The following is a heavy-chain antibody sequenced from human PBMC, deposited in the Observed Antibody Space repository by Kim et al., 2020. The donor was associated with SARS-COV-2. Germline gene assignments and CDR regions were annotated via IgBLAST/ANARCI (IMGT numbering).Heavy chain of an antibody. CDR3: ARDATALDY. J-gene: IGHJ4*02. D-gene: IGHD4-17*01. V-gene: IGHV3-30-3*01. CDR2: ISYDGSNK. Sequence: GGSLRLSCAASGFTFSSYAMHWVRQAPGKGLEWVAVISYDGSNKYYADSVKGRFTISRDNSKNTLYLQMNSLRAEDTAVYYCARDATALDYWGQGTLVTV. CDR1: GFTFSSYA.